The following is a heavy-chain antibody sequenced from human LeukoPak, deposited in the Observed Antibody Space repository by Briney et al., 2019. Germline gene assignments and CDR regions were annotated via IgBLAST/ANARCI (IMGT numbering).Heavy chain of an antibody. J-gene: IGHJ4*02. CDR2: INTDGSST. CDR3: ARGGPLARTTDY. D-gene: IGHD1-1*01. CDR1: GFTFSCYW. V-gene: IGHV3-74*01. Sequence: GGSLRLSCAASGFTFSCYWMHWVRQAPGKGLVWVSHINTDGSSTTYADSVKGRFTISRDNAKKTLYLQMNSLRAEDTAVYYCARGGPLARTTDYWGQGTLVTVSS.